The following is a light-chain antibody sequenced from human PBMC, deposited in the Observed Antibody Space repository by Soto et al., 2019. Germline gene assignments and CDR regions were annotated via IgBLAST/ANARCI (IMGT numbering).Light chain of an antibody. Sequence: SYELAQPPSLSVAPGQTARISCGGDNIGNKPVHWYQQKPGQAPVVVVHDDSDRPSGIPERFSGSTSANTATLTITRVEAGDEAAYYCQVWDGSNDLRVFGGGTKLTVL. J-gene: IGLJ2*01. CDR1: NIGNKP. CDR3: QVWDGSNDLRV. V-gene: IGLV3-21*02. CDR2: DDS.